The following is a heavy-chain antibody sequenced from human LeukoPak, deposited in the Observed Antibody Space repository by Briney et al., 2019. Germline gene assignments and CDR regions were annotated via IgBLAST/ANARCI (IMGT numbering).Heavy chain of an antibody. V-gene: IGHV3-21*06. CDR2: ISSSSSYI. CDR3: ARENVEHYDILTTYNWFDP. CDR1: GFTFSSYS. D-gene: IGHD3-9*01. Sequence: PGGSLRLSCAVSGFTFSSYSMNWVRQAPGKGLEWVSSISSSSSYIYYADSVKGRFTISRDNAKNSLYLQMNSLRAEDTAVYYCARENVEHYDILTTYNWFDPWGQGTLVTVSS. J-gene: IGHJ5*02.